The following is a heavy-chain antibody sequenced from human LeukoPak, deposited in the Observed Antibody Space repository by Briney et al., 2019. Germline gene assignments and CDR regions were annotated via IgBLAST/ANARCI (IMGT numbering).Heavy chain of an antibody. V-gene: IGHV3-7*01. D-gene: IGHD3-22*01. CDR3: ATGTYYYEGPTPGLDY. CDR2: IKEDGSEK. CDR1: GFSFNTYW. Sequence: GGSLRLSCVASGFSFNTYWMTWIRQAPGKGLEWVANIKEDGSEKHYVDSVKGRFTISRDNAKNSLYLQMNSLRAEDTAVYYCATGTYYYEGPTPGLDYWGQGTLVTVSS. J-gene: IGHJ4*02.